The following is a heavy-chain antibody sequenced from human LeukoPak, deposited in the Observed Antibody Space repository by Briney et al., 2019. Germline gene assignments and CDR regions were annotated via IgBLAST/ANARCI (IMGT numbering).Heavy chain of an antibody. V-gene: IGHV3-30-3*01. Sequence: GRSLRLSCAASGFTFRSYAMHWVRQTPGKGLEWVAVISYDGSNKDYADSMKGRFTISRDNSKHTLYLQMNSLGAEDTAVYYCAREIFNGFDIWGQGTMVTVSS. CDR2: ISYDGSNK. J-gene: IGHJ3*02. CDR1: GFTFRSYA. CDR3: AREIFNGFDI.